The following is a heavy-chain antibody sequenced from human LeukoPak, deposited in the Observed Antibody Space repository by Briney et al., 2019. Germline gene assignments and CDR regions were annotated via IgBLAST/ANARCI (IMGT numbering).Heavy chain of an antibody. D-gene: IGHD3-10*01. CDR2: NYYSGST. CDR3: ARVGSSYYGSGSYFGSDSWFDP. V-gene: IGHV4-59*01. J-gene: IGHJ5*02. Sequence: SETLSLTCTVSGGSISSYYWSWIRQPPGKGLEWIGYNYYSGSTNYNPSLKSRVTISVDTSKNQFSLKLSSVTAADTAVYYCARVGSSYYGSGSYFGSDSWFDPWGQGTLVTVSS. CDR1: GGSISSYY.